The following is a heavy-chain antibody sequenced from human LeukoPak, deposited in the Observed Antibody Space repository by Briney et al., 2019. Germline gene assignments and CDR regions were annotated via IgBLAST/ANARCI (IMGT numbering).Heavy chain of an antibody. CDR3: ARERDSSGSYLLDY. CDR1: GFTFSSYG. V-gene: IGHV3-33*01. J-gene: IGHJ4*02. D-gene: IGHD3-22*01. Sequence: GRSLRLSCAASGFTFSSYGMHWVRQAPGKGLEWVAVIWYDGSNKYYADSVKGRFTISRDNSKNTLYLQMNSLGAEDTAVYYCARERDSSGSYLLDYWGQGTLVTVSS. CDR2: IWYDGSNK.